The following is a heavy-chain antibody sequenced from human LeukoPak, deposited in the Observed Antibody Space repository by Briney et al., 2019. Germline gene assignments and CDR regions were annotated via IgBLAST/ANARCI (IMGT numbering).Heavy chain of an antibody. D-gene: IGHD3-9*01. CDR1: GFTFSSYG. J-gene: IGHJ4*02. CDR2: ISYDGSNK. Sequence: GRSLRLSCAASGFTFSSYGMHWVRQAPGKGLEWVAVISYDGSNKYYADSVKGRFTISRDNSKNTLYLQMNSLRAEDTAVYYCAKDPSDYDIYYYFDYWGQGTLVTVSS. V-gene: IGHV3-30*18. CDR3: AKDPSDYDIYYYFDY.